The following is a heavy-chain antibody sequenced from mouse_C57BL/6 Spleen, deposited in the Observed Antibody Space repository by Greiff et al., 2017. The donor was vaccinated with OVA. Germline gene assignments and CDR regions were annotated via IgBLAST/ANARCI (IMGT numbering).Heavy chain of an antibody. V-gene: IGHV1-64*01. Sequence: QVQLQQSGAELVKPGASVKLSCKASGYTFTSYWMHWVKQRPGQGLEWIGMIHPNSGSTNYNAKFKSKATLTVDKSSSTAYMQLSSLTSEDAAVYYCARGYGSSRWYFDVWGTGTTVTVSS. CDR3: ARGYGSSRWYFDV. CDR1: GYTFTSYW. J-gene: IGHJ1*03. D-gene: IGHD1-1*01. CDR2: IHPNSGST.